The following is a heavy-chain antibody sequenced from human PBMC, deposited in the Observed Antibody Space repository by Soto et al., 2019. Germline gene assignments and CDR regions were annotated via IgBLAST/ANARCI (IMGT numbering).Heavy chain of an antibody. Sequence: GSSVKVSFRTSGYTFTRYYMHWVLHPPGRGLEWRGIINPNGGSTSFAQKFQGRVTMTRDTSTNTFYMELSSLRSEDTAVYYCGRSYDFWSGPRFIVNYGMDVWGQGTTVTVSS. D-gene: IGHD3-3*01. CDR2: INPNGGST. J-gene: IGHJ6*02. V-gene: IGHV1-46*01. CDR1: GYTFTRYY. CDR3: GRSYDFWSGPRFIVNYGMDV.